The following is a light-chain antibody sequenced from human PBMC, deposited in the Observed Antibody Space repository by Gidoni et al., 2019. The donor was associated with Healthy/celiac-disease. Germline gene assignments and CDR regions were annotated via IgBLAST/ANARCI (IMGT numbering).Light chain of an antibody. Sequence: SYELTQPPSVTVSPGQTASITCSGDKLGDKYACWYQQKPGQSPVLVIYQDSQRPSGIPERFSGSNSGNPATLTISGTQAMDEADYYCQAWDSSTVVFGGGTKLTVL. J-gene: IGLJ2*01. V-gene: IGLV3-1*01. CDR3: QAWDSSTVV. CDR1: KLGDKY. CDR2: QDS.